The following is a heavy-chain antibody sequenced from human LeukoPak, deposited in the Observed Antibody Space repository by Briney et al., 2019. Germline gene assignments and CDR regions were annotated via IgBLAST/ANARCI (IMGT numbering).Heavy chain of an antibody. CDR1: GFTFSSYG. V-gene: IGHV3-30*18. D-gene: IGHD6-13*01. J-gene: IGHJ4*02. CDR3: AKDRTAGVDY. Sequence: PGGSLRLSCAASGFTFSSYGMHWVRQAPGKGLEWVAVISYDGSNKYYADSEKGRFTISRDNSKNTLYLQMNSLRAEDTAVYYCAKDRTAGVDYWGQGTLVTVSS. CDR2: ISYDGSNK.